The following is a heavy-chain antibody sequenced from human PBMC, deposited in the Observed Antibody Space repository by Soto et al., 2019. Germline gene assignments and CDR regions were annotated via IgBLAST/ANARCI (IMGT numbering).Heavy chain of an antibody. V-gene: IGHV3-74*01. J-gene: IGHJ4*02. CDR2: INSDGTGT. CDR3: ATVFDF. CDR1: GFTFSNYW. Sequence: PGGSLRISCAACGFTFSNYWMHWVRQAPGKGLVWVSRINSDGTGTSYADSVKGRFTISRDNAKNTLYLQMNSLRAEDTAVYYCATVFDFWGQGTLLTVSS.